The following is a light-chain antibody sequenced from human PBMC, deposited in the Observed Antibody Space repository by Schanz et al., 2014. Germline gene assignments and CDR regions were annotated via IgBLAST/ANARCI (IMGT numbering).Light chain of an antibody. CDR2: YDS. CDR3: QVWDSSSDHPYV. J-gene: IGLJ1*01. V-gene: IGLV3-21*04. CDR1: NIGGES. Sequence: SYELTQPPSVSVAPGKTARITCGGNNIGGESVHWYQQKPGQAPVVVIYYDSDRPSGIPERFSGSNSGNTATLTISRVEAGDEADYYCQVWDSSSDHPYVFGTGTKLTVL.